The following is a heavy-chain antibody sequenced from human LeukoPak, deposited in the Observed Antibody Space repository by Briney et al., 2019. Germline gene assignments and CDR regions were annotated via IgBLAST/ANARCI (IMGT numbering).Heavy chain of an antibody. D-gene: IGHD1-26*01. CDR2: ISSNGDST. V-gene: IGHV3-64*01. J-gene: IGHJ4*02. CDR1: GFTFSKYA. Sequence: GGSMRPSCAASGFTFSKYAMHWVRQAPGKGLEYASAISSNGDSTYYANSVQGRFTISRDNSKNTLYLQMGSLRVQDMGVYYCAREGASSGSYSYWGQGTLVTVSS. CDR3: AREGASSGSYSY.